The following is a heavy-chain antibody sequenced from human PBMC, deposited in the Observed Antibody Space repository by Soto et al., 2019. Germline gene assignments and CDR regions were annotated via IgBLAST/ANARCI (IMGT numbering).Heavy chain of an antibody. J-gene: IGHJ6*02. D-gene: IGHD2-15*01. CDR3: ARDRGYDAHDYYYNAMDV. CDR1: GFTFRTYT. CDR2: IRGFSPYT. Sequence: EVQLVESGGGLVKPGGSLRLSCVASGFTFRTYTINWVRQAPGKGLEWVSGIRGFSPYTFYAESVKGQFTISRDNAKNSLYLQMNSLGVEDTAVDYCARDRGYDAHDYYYNAMDVWGQGTTVTVSS. V-gene: IGHV3-21*01.